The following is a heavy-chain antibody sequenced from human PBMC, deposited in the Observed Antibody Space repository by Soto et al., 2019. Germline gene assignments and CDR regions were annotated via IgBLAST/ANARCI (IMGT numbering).Heavy chain of an antibody. CDR2: IIPIFGTA. CDR1: GGTFSSYA. CDR3: ASGPYCSGGSCYPHYYYGMDV. J-gene: IGHJ6*02. D-gene: IGHD2-15*01. V-gene: IGHV1-69*06. Sequence: VKVSCKASGGTFSSYAISWVRQAPGQGLEWMGGIIPIFGTANYAQKFQGRVTITADKSTSTAYMELSSLRSEDTAVYYCASGPYCSGGSCYPHYYYGMDVWGQGTTVTVSS.